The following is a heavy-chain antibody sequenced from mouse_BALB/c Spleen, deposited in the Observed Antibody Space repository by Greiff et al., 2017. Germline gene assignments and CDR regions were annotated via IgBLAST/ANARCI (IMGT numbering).Heavy chain of an antibody. CDR1: GYSITSGYY. J-gene: IGHJ4*01. V-gene: IGHV3-6*02. D-gene: IGHD3-1*01. CDR3: ARSSGYGDYAMDY. CDR2: ISYDGSN. Sequence: EVKLQESGPGLVKPSQSLSLTCSVTGYSITSGYYWNWIRQFPGNKLEWMGYISYDGSNNYNPSLKNRISITRDTSKNQFFLKLNSVTTEDTATYYCARSSGYGDYAMDYWGQGTSVTVSS.